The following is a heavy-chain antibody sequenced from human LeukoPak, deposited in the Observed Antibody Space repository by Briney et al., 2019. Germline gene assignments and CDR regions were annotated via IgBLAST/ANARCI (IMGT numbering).Heavy chain of an antibody. Sequence: SETLSLTCTVSGGSISSYYWSWIRQPPGKGLEWIGYIYYSGSTNYNPSLKSRVTISVDTSKNQFSLKLSSVTAADTAVYYCARIGRIQLWFLFDYWGQGTLVTVSS. CDR2: IYYSGST. CDR1: GGSISSYY. V-gene: IGHV4-59*08. J-gene: IGHJ4*02. CDR3: ARIGRIQLWFLFDY. D-gene: IGHD5-18*01.